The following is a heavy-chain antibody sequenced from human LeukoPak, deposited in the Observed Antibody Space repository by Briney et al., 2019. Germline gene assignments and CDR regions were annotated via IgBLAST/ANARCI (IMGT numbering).Heavy chain of an antibody. CDR1: GFTFSSYA. D-gene: IGHD3-22*01. J-gene: IGHJ4*02. V-gene: IGHV3-23*01. CDR3: AKDYWDRPYYYDSSGYYSDDY. CDR2: ISGSGGST. Sequence: HPGGSLRLSCAASGFTFSSYAMSWVRQAPGKGLEWVSAISGSGGSTYYADSVKGRFTISRDNSKNTLYLQMNSLRAEDTAVYYCAKDYWDRPYYYDSSGYYSDDYWGQGTLVTVSS.